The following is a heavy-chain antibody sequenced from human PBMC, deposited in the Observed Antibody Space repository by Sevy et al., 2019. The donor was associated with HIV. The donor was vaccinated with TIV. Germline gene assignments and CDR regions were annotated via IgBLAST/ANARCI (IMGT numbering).Heavy chain of an antibody. CDR3: ARSLKDIVVVPAAMGYYYYYYGMDV. CDR1: GFTFSSYW. V-gene: IGHV3-7*01. J-gene: IGHJ6*02. CDR2: IKQDGSEK. Sequence: GGSLRLSCAASGFTFSSYWMSWVRQAPGKGLEWVANIKQDGSEKYYVDSVKGRFTISRDNAKNSLYLQMNSLRTEDMTVYYCARSLKDIVVVPAAMGYYYYYYGMDVWGQGTTVTVSS. D-gene: IGHD2-2*01.